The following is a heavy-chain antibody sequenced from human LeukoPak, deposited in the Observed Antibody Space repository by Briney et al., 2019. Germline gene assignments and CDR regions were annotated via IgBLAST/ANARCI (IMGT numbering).Heavy chain of an antibody. CDR2: IGGSGANT. Sequence: GGSLRLSCVASGFTFNNYAVNWVRQAPGKGLEWLSAIGGSGANTYSADSLKGRFTISRDNSKNTVHLQMNSLRAEDTAVYYCAKDSRIPWGAFDIWGQGTIVTVSS. D-gene: IGHD1-26*01. CDR3: AKDSRIPWGAFDI. V-gene: IGHV3-23*01. CDR1: GFTFNNYA. J-gene: IGHJ3*02.